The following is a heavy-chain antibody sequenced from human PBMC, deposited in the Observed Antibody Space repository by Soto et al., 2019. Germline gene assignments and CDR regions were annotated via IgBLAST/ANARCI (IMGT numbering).Heavy chain of an antibody. CDR3: ARSPPTQDGTFDY. V-gene: IGHV3-30-3*01. CDR1: GFTFSSYA. J-gene: IGHJ4*02. CDR2: ISYDGSNK. D-gene: IGHD1-1*01. Sequence: QVQLVESGGGVVQPGRSLRLSCAASGFTFSSYAMHWVRQAPGKGLEWVAVISYDGSNKYYADSVKGRFTISRDNSKNTLYLQMNSLRAEDTAVYYCARSPPTQDGTFDYWGQGTLVTASS.